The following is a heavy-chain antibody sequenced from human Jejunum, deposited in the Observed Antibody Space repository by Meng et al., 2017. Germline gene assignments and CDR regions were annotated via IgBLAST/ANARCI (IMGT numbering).Heavy chain of an antibody. Sequence: SVKVSCKASGDTFSSYAISWVRQAPGQGLEWMGRIPPFLGIGDYAQKFQGRVTITADKSTNTAYMELRSLSSGDTAIYYCAAEKLRFFHWGQGTLVTVSS. CDR1: GDTFSSYA. D-gene: IGHD3-3*01. J-gene: IGHJ4*02. CDR2: IPPFLGIG. V-gene: IGHV1-69*04. CDR3: AAEKLRFFH.